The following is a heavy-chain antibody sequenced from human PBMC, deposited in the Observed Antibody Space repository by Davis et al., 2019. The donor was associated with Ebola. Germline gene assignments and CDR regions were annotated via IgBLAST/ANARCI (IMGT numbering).Heavy chain of an antibody. Sequence: SVKVSCKASGGTFSSYAISWVRQAPGQGLEWMGGIIPIFGTANYAQKFQGRVTITADESTSTAYMELSSLRSEDTAVYYCARDNTYGSGSYGRGRAYWGQGTLVTVSS. V-gene: IGHV1-69*13. CDR2: IIPIFGTA. CDR1: GGTFSSYA. J-gene: IGHJ4*02. D-gene: IGHD3-10*01. CDR3: ARDNTYGSGSYGRGRAY.